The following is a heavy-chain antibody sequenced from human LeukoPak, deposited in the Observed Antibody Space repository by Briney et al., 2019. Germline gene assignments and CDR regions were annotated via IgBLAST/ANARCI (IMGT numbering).Heavy chain of an antibody. D-gene: IGHD2-21*01. CDR2: IKEDGSEK. J-gene: IGHJ4*02. V-gene: IGHV3-7*01. Sequence: TGGSLRLSCAASGFTFSSYWMSWVRQAPGKGLEWVANIKEDGSEKSHADSVKGRFTVSGDNTKNSLYLQMDSLRAEDTAVYYCAKCGAYRSYDYWGQGILVIVSS. CDR1: GFTFSSYW. CDR3: AKCGAYRSYDY.